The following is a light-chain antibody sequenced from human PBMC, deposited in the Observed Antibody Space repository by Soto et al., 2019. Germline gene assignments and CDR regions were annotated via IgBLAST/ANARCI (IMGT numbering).Light chain of an antibody. Sequence: EIVLTQSPATLSLSPGERSTLSLMSSQSVCSNLAWYQQKPGQAPRLLIYDASTRATGFPARFSGSGSGTEFTLTISSLQSEDFAVYYCQQYDNWPPWTFGQGTKVDIK. CDR3: QQYDNWPPWT. CDR1: QSVCSN. CDR2: DAS. J-gene: IGKJ1*01. V-gene: IGKV3-15*01.